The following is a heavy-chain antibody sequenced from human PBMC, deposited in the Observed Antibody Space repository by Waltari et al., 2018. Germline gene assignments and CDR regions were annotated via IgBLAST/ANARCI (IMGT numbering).Heavy chain of an antibody. D-gene: IGHD5-12*01. CDR3: ARHCTKSGYRFDP. V-gene: IGHV4-39*01. Sequence: WGGVRRDAGKGREWMGSINKSRRADYTPAQGSRVTITGDTSKNQFNLKLRLVTAAVAAVDYGARHCTKSGYRFDPWGQGTLVTVSS. CDR2: INKSRRA. J-gene: IGHJ5*02.